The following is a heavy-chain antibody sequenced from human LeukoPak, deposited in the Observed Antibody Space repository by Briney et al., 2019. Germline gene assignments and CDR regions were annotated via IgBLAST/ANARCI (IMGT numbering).Heavy chain of an antibody. CDR3: ARVVIGGRKQKNYYYYYYMDV. CDR1: GYTFTGYY. V-gene: IGHV1-2*02. Sequence: ASVKVSCKASGYTFTGYYMHWVRQAPGQGLEWKGWINPNSGGTNYAQKFQGRVTMTRDTSISTAYMELSRLRSDDTAVYYCARVVIGGRKQKNYYYYYYMDVWGKGTTVTVSS. D-gene: IGHD1-26*01. J-gene: IGHJ6*03. CDR2: INPNSGGT.